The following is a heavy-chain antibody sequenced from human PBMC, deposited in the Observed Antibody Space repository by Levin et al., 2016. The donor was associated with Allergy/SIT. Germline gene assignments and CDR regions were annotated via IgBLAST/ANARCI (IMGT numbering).Heavy chain of an antibody. Sequence: GGSLRLSCIASGFTFNTHALHWVRQAPGKGLEWVAIVSHDGNTKNYADSVKGRFSISRDNAKNRLYLQMNSLGREDTGLYYCARDSGRRVGTTPAGYFDFWGQGTLVTVSS. D-gene: IGHD1-26*01. V-gene: IGHV3-30*04. CDR2: VSHDGNTK. J-gene: IGHJ4*02. CDR1: GFTFNTHA. CDR3: ARDSGRRVGTTPAGYFDF.